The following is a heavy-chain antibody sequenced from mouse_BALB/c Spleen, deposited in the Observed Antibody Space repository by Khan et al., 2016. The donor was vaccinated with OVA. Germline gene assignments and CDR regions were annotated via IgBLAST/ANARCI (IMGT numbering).Heavy chain of an antibody. CDR3: ARAYGNYVRYYFDY. D-gene: IGHD2-10*02. V-gene: IGHV1-39*01. Sequence: EVQLQESGPELEKPGASVKISCKASGYSFTGYNMNWVKQSNGKSLEWIGNIDPYYGGATYNQKFKGKATLTVDTSSSTAYMQLKSLTSEDSAIYYCARAYGNYVRYYFDYWGQGTTLTVSS. J-gene: IGHJ2*01. CDR2: IDPYYGGA. CDR1: GYSFTGYN.